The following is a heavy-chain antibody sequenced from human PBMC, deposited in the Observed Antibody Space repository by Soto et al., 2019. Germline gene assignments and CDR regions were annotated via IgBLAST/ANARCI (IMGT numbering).Heavy chain of an antibody. Sequence: QVQLVQSGAEVKKPGASVKVSCKASGYTFTSYCISWVRQAPGQGLEWMGWISADNGNTNYAQKLQGRVTMTTDTSTSTAYMELRSLRSDDTAVYYCARDEGYTIPFGWFDPWGQGTLVTVSS. V-gene: IGHV1-18*01. CDR3: ARDEGYTIPFGWFDP. J-gene: IGHJ5*02. CDR1: GYTFTSYC. CDR2: ISADNGNT. D-gene: IGHD1-1*01.